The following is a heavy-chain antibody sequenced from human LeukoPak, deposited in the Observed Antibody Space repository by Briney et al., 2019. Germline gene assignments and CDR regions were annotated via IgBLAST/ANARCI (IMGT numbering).Heavy chain of an antibody. J-gene: IGHJ4*02. D-gene: IGHD2-21*02. CDR1: GFTFSTYS. CDR2: ISGSSNVI. V-gene: IGHV3-48*04. CDR3: ASMTTYCGGDCYFFDY. Sequence: GGSLRLSCAASGFTFSTYSMNWVRQAPGKGLEWVSHISGSSNVIYYADSVKGRFTISRDNTKNSLHLQMNSLRAEDTAVYYCASMTTYCGGDCYFFDYWGQGTLVTVSS.